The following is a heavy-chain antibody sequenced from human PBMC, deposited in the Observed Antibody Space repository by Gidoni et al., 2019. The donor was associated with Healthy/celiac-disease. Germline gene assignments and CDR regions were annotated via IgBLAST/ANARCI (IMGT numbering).Heavy chain of an antibody. Sequence: LTCTFSGVSLSTSGVGVVWIRQPPGKALEWLALIYWDDDKRYSPSLTSRLTITTDTSNNQVVRTMTNMDPVDTATPSCAHRTEGSYGSGSYYYANNWFDLWGQGTLVTVSS. CDR3: AHRTEGSYGSGSYYYANNWFDL. V-gene: IGHV2-5*02. CDR2: IYWDDDK. CDR1: GVSLSTSGVG. D-gene: IGHD3-10*01. J-gene: IGHJ5*02.